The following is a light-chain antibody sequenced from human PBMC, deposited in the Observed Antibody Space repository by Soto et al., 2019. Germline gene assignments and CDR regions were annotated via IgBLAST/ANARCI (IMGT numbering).Light chain of an antibody. J-gene: IGKJ1*01. CDR2: GAS. Sequence: EIVFTQSPATLSSSPVERATLSCMASQSVSNNYLAWYQQTPGQAPRLLIYGASTRATGIPVRFSGSASGTEFTLTISSLQSEDFTVYYCQQYNKWPLTFGQGTKGDI. CDR1: QSVSNN. CDR3: QQYNKWPLT. V-gene: IGKV3-15*01.